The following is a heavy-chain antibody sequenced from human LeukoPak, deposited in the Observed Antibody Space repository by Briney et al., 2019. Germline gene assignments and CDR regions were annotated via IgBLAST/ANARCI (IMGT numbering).Heavy chain of an antibody. CDR1: GYSFTSYW. D-gene: IGHD3-22*01. CDR2: IYPGDSDT. Sequence: GESLKISCKGSGYSFTSYWIGWVRQMPGKGLEWMGIIYPGDSDTRYSPSFQGQVTISADKSISTAYLQWSSLKASDTAMYYCARRGPSYYYDSTGYYFDYWGQGTLVTVSS. J-gene: IGHJ4*02. CDR3: ARRGPSYYYDSTGYYFDY. V-gene: IGHV5-51*01.